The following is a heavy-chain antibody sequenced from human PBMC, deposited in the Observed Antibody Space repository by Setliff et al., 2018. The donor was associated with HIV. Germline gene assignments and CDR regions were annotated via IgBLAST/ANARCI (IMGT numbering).Heavy chain of an antibody. CDR1: GYSFTSYW. D-gene: IGHD1-26*01. Sequence: LGESLKISCKGSGYSFTSYWISWVRQMPGKGLEWMGRIDPSDSYTNYSPSFQGHVTISADKSISTAYLQWSSLKASDTAMYYCARHQEWELLFGYWGQGTLVTVSS. V-gene: IGHV5-10-1*01. CDR2: IDPSDSYT. CDR3: ARHQEWELLFGY. J-gene: IGHJ4*02.